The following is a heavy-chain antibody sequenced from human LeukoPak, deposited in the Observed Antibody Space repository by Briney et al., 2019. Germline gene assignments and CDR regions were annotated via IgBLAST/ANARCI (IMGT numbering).Heavy chain of an antibody. D-gene: IGHD6-19*01. V-gene: IGHV3-23*01. CDR3: AKVTVTGTRGFDY. CDR2: ITGSGGSK. CDR1: GFTFTSYA. J-gene: IGHJ4*02. Sequence: GGSLRLSCAGSGFTFTSYAMIWVRQAPGKGLEWVSSITGSGGSKYYADSVKDRFTISRDNSENTLYLQMSSLRAEDTAVYYCAKVTVTGTRGFDYWGQGTLVTVSS.